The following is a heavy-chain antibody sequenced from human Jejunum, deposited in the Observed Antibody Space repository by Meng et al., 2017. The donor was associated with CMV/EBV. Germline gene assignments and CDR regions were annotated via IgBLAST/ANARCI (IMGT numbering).Heavy chain of an antibody. Sequence: GSLYWTWNGQCPGQGLEWIGYIYDTVVSNYDPTIKCRVSVSLDTSKTQFSLKLKSVPDADTAVYYCARAGRYCSSTSCSNWYFDLWGRGTLVTVSS. V-gene: IGHV4-61*01. D-gene: IGHD2-2*01. CDR2: IYDTVVS. CDR3: ARAGRYCSSTSCSNWYFDL. CDR1: GSLY. J-gene: IGHJ2*01.